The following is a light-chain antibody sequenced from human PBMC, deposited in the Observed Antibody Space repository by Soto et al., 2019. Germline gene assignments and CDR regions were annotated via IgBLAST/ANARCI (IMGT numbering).Light chain of an antibody. CDR2: DVS. Sequence: QSALTQPASVSGSPGQSITISCTGTSSDVGGYNYVSWYQQHPGKAPKLMIYDVSNRPSGVSNRFSGSKSGNTASLTISGLQAEEGAYYYCSSYSTRHTGVFGGGTKLTVL. CDR1: SSDVGGYNY. J-gene: IGLJ2*01. CDR3: SSYSTRHTGV. V-gene: IGLV2-14*01.